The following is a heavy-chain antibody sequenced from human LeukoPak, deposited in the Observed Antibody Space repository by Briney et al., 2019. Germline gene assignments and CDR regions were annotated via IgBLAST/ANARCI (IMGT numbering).Heavy chain of an antibody. CDR1: GFTFSGYA. Sequence: TGGSLRLSSAASGFTFSGYAMSWVRQAPGKGLQWVATISRSGDDTYYADSVKGRFTVSRDNSKNTLYVQMNSLRAEDTAVYYCARDGITMVRGVMADWGQGTLVTVSS. D-gene: IGHD3-10*01. J-gene: IGHJ4*02. V-gene: IGHV3-23*01. CDR3: ARDGITMVRGVMAD. CDR2: ISRSGDDT.